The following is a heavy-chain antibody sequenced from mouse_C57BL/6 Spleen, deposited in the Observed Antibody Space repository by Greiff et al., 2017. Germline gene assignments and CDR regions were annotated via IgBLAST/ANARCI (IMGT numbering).Heavy chain of an antibody. Sequence: LVESGAELVKPGASVKISCKASGYTFTDYYINWVKQRPGQGLEWIGKIGPGSGSTYYTEKFKGKATLTADTSSSTAYMQLSSLTSEASAVYFCARRGGTAQAPFGDWGQGTTLTVSS. V-gene: IGHV1-77*01. CDR2: IGPGSGST. CDR3: ARRGGTAQAPFGD. J-gene: IGHJ2*01. D-gene: IGHD3-2*02. CDR1: GYTFTDYY.